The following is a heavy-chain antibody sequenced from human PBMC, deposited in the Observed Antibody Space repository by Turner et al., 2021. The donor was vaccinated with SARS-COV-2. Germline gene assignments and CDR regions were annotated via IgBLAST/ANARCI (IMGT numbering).Heavy chain of an antibody. Sequence: EVQLVESGGGLVKLGGSLRLSCAASGFTFSSFGMNWVRQAPGKGLEWVSSISSGSTYIYYADSVKGRFTISRDNAKNSLYLQMNSLRAEDTAVYYCARDYHFDYWGQGTLVTVSS. CDR2: ISSGSTYI. CDR1: GFTFSSFG. V-gene: IGHV3-21*01. J-gene: IGHJ4*02. CDR3: ARDYHFDY.